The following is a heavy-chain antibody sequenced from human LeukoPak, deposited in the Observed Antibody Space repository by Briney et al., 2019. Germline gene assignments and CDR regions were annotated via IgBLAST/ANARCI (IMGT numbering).Heavy chain of an antibody. V-gene: IGHV3-23*01. CDR3: AKDRCSNGIGCYYYYMDV. CDR2: ISGSGGST. J-gene: IGHJ6*03. Sequence: GGSLRLSCAASGFTFSSYGMSWVRQAPGKGLEWVSAISGSGGSTYYADSVKGRFTISRDNSKNSLYLQMNSLRAEDTAVYYCAKDRCSNGIGCYYYYMDVWGKGTTVTISS. D-gene: IGHD2-8*01. CDR1: GFTFSSYG.